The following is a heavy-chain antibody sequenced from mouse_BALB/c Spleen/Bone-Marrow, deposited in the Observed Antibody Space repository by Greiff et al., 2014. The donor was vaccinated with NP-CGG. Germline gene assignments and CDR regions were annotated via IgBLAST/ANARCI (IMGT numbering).Heavy chain of an antibody. J-gene: IGHJ3*01. Sequence: DVHLVESGAELVKPGASVKSSCTASGFNIKDTYMHWVKQRPEQGLEWIGRIDPANGNTKYDPKFQGKATITADTSSNTAYLRLSSLTSEDTAVYYYANYYYGSSLFAYWGQGTLVTVSA. CDR2: IDPANGNT. V-gene: IGHV14-3*02. CDR1: GFNIKDTY. D-gene: IGHD1-1*01. CDR3: ANYYYGSSLFAY.